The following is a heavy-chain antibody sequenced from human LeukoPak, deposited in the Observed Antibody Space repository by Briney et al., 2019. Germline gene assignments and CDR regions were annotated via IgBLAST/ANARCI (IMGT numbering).Heavy chain of an antibody. V-gene: IGHV3-64*01. CDR1: GFTFSSYA. CDR2: ISSNGGST. J-gene: IGHJ6*02. D-gene: IGHD3-22*01. Sequence: GGSLRLSCAASGFTFSSYALHWVRRAPGKGLEYVSGISSNGGSTYYANSVQGRFTISRDNSKNTLYLQMGSLGAEDMAVYYCARDFYYGSSGPYFYYGMDVWGQGTTVTVSS. CDR3: ARDFYYGSSGPYFYYGMDV.